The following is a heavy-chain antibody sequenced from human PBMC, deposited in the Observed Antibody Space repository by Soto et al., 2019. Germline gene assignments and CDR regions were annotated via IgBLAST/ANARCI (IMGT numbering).Heavy chain of an antibody. D-gene: IGHD2-2*01. V-gene: IGHV3-23*01. CDR1: GFTFSSYA. Sequence: GGSLRLSCAASGFTFSSYAMSWVRQAPGKGLEWVSAISGSGGSTYYADSVKGRFTISRDNSKNTLYLQMNSLRAEDTAVYYCPKDHARCCSSTSCQNNWFDPWGQGTLVTV. CDR2: ISGSGGST. CDR3: PKDHARCCSSTSCQNNWFDP. J-gene: IGHJ5*02.